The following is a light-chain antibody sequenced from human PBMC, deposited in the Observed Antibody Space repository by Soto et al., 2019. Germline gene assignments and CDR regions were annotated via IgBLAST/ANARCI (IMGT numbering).Light chain of an antibody. Sequence: DIVMTQSPATLSVAPGARVTFSCRASQGVSRKLAWYQHKPGQAPRLLISGASTGATGIPARFSGSGSGTDFTLTISRLETEDFAVFYCQQYGTSEIIFGQGTRLEIK. CDR3: QQYGTSEII. CDR2: GAS. J-gene: IGKJ5*01. CDR1: QGVSRK. V-gene: IGKV3-15*01.